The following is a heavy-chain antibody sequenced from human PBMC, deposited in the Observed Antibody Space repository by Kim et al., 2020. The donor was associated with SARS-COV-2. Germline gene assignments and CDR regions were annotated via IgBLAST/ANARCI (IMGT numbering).Heavy chain of an antibody. Sequence: SVKGRFTISRDNAKNSLYLQMNSLRAEDTALYYCAKDCDFWSGYWSCFDYWGQGTLVTVSS. V-gene: IGHV3-9*01. CDR3: AKDCDFWSGYWSCFDY. J-gene: IGHJ4*02. D-gene: IGHD3-3*01.